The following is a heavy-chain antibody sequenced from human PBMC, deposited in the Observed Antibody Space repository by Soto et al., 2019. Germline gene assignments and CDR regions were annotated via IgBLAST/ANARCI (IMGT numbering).Heavy chain of an antibody. V-gene: IGHV1-69*01. D-gene: IGHD3-10*01. J-gene: IGHJ6*02. CDR2: IIPIFGTA. CDR3: ARDDPPITMVRGVIKNGMDV. Sequence: QVQLVQSGAEVKKPGSSVKVSCKASGGTFGSYAISWVRQAPGQGLEWMGGIIPIFGTANYAQKFQGRVTITADESTSTAYMELSSLRSEDTAVYYCARDDPPITMVRGVIKNGMDVWGQGTTVTVSS. CDR1: GGTFGSYA.